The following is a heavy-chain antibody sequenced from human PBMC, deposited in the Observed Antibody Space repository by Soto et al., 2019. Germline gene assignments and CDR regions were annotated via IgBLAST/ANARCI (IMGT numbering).Heavy chain of an antibody. CDR3: ARGPHCSGGSCYSGL. CDR2: IIPIFGTA. CDR1: GGTFSSYA. D-gene: IGHD2-15*01. J-gene: IGHJ4*02. V-gene: IGHV1-69*01. Sequence: QVQLVQSGAEVKKPGSSVKVSCKSSGGTFSSYAIRWVRPAPGQGREWLGGIIPIFGTANYAQEFQGRGTITADESTSTAYMELSRLRSEDTAVYYCARGPHCSGGSCYSGLWGQGTLVTVSS.